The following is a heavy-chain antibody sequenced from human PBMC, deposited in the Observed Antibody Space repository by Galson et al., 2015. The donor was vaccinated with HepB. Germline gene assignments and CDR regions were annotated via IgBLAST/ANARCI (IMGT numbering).Heavy chain of an antibody. CDR2: INSDGSYI. CDR3: ARTRGAAAGIFDN. V-gene: IGHV3-74*01. CDR1: GFTFSSYW. J-gene: IGHJ4*02. Sequence: SLRLSCAASGFTFSSYWMHWVRQVPGKGLVWVSRINSDGSYITYADSVKGRFTISRDNAKNTLYLQMNSPRAEDTALYYYARTRGAAAGIFDNWGQGSLVTVSS. D-gene: IGHD6-13*01.